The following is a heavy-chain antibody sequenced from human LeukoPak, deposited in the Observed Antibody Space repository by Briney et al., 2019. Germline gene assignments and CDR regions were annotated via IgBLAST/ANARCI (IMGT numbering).Heavy chain of an antibody. V-gene: IGHV3-9*01. Sequence: PGGSLRLSCAASGFTFDDYAMHWVRQAPGKGLEWVSGISWNSGSIGYADSVKGRFTISGDNAKNSLYLQMNSLRAEDTALYYCAKPSSGYQGIDYWGQGTLVTVSS. J-gene: IGHJ4*02. CDR2: ISWNSGSI. D-gene: IGHD3-22*01. CDR1: GFTFDDYA. CDR3: AKPSSGYQGIDY.